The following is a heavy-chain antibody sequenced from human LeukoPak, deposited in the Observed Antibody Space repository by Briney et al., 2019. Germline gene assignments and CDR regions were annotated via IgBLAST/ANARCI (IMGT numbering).Heavy chain of an antibody. CDR1: GFTFSSYW. J-gene: IGHJ6*03. CDR3: ARDYYDSSGYYYSYYYYYMDV. Sequence: GGSLRLSCAASGFTFSSYWMSWVRQAPGKGLEWVANIKQDGSEKYYVDSVKGRFTISRDNAKNSLYLQMNSLRAEDTAVYYCARDYYDSSGYYYSYYYYYMDVWGKGTTVTVSS. D-gene: IGHD3-22*01. V-gene: IGHV3-7*01. CDR2: IKQDGSEK.